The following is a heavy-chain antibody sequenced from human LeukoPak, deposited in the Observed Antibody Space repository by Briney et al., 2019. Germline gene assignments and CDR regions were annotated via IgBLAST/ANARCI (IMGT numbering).Heavy chain of an antibody. CDR1: GFTFSNYG. D-gene: IGHD3-22*01. Sequence: GGSLRLSCAASGFTFSNYGMHWVRQAPGKGLEWVSAIDESGVKTYYTDSVKGRFTISRDNSKNTLYLQMNSLRAEDTAVYYCARGSYYYDSSGYYLDYWGQGTLVTVSS. V-gene: IGHV3-23*01. CDR2: IDESGVKT. CDR3: ARGSYYYDSSGYYLDY. J-gene: IGHJ4*02.